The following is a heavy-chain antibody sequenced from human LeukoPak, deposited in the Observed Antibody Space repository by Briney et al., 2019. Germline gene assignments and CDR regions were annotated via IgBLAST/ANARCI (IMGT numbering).Heavy chain of an antibody. CDR1: GFTFSSYA. CDR3: AREWLLRPFDY. D-gene: IGHD3-22*01. J-gene: IGHJ4*02. CDR2: ISYDGSNK. V-gene: IGHV3-30-3*01. Sequence: GGSLRLSCAASGFTFSSYAMHWVRQAPGKGLEWVAVISYDGSNKYYADSVKGRFTISRDNSKNTLYLQMNSLRAEDTAVYYCAREWLLRPFDYWGQGTLVTVSS.